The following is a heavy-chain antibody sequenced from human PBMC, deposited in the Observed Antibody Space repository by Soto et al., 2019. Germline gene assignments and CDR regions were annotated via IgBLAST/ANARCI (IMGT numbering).Heavy chain of an antibody. Sequence: GASVKVSCKASGYTFTSYGISWVRQAPGQGLEWMGWISAYNGNTNYAQKLQGRVTMTTDTSTSTAYMELRSLRPDDTAVYYCARDGTWEVAGTDYMDVWGKGTTVTVSS. CDR2: ISAYNGNT. CDR1: GYTFTSYG. V-gene: IGHV1-18*01. J-gene: IGHJ6*03. D-gene: IGHD6-19*01. CDR3: ARDGTWEVAGTDYMDV.